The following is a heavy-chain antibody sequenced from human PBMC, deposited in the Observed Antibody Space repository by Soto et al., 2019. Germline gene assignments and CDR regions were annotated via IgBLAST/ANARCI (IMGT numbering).Heavy chain of an antibody. V-gene: IGHV4-39*01. J-gene: IGHJ2*01. D-gene: IGHD2-21*01. CDR2: ISFGVTT. CDR3: ATSSVSRILNPWYFDL. Sequence: SETLSLTCTFSGVSISSSDYYWGWFRQPPWKGLEWIGSISFGVTTYYNPSLKSRLTISIDTSHNQFSLNLYSVTAADTAVYYCATSSVSRILNPWYFDLWGRGTLVNVSS. CDR1: GVSISSSDYY.